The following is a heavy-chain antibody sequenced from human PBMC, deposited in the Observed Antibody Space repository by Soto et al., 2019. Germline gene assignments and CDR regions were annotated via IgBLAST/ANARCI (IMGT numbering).Heavy chain of an antibody. D-gene: IGHD4-17*01. Sequence: QITLKESGPTLVKPTQTLTLTCTFSGFSLSTRGVGVGWIRQPPGKALVWLAVIYWDDDKRYSPSLQSRLTITNDTSKNQVVLTMTNMDPVDTATYYCARKNYGDYPTDYWGQGTLVTVSS. CDR2: IYWDDDK. CDR3: ARKNYGDYPTDY. CDR1: GFSLSTRGVG. V-gene: IGHV2-5*02. J-gene: IGHJ4*02.